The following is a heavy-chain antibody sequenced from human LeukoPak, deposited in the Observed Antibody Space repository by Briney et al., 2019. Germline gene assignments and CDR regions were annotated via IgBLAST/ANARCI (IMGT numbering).Heavy chain of an antibody. CDR3: AKVDFGGNYYFEY. D-gene: IGHD4-23*01. J-gene: IGHJ4*02. CDR1: GFSVSSNY. Sequence: PGGSLRLSCAASGFSVSSNYMSWVRQAPGKGLEWVSVIYSGASINYADSVKGRFTISRDSSKNTLYLQMNSLRAEDTAVYYCAKVDFGGNYYFEYWGQGTLVTVSS. CDR2: IYSGASI. V-gene: IGHV3-53*01.